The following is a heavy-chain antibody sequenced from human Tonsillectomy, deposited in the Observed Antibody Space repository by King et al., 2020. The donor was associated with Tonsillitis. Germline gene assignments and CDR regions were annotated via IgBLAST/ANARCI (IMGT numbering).Heavy chain of an antibody. D-gene: IGHD3-22*01. CDR3: AKDHFPMSSGGNFDY. CDR1: GFTFSTYG. Sequence: VQLVESGGGVVQPGRSLRLSCAASGFTFSTYGMHWVRQAPGKGLEWVAVISYDGYNKNSADSVKGRFTVSRDNSKNTLYLQMNSLRAEDTAVYYCAKDHFPMSSGGNFDYWGQGTLVTASS. CDR2: ISYDGYNK. J-gene: IGHJ4*02. V-gene: IGHV3-30*18.